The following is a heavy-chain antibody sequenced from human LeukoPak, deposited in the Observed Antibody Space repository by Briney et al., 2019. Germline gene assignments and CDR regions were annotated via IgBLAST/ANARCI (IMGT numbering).Heavy chain of an antibody. V-gene: IGHV3-23*01. CDR2: ISGGGDTT. CDR3: AKTNGYFDY. D-gene: IGHD3-22*01. CDR1: GGSFSDYY. Sequence: ETLSLTCTAYGGSFSDYYWGWIRQPPGKGLEWVSGISGGGDTTYYAESVKGRFTISRDNSKNTVFLQMNSLSAEDTALYYCAKTNGYFDYWGQGTLVAVSS. J-gene: IGHJ4*02.